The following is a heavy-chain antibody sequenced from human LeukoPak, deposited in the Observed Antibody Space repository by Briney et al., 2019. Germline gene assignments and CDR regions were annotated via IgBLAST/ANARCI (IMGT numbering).Heavy chain of an antibody. CDR2: IWYDGSNK. J-gene: IGHJ3*02. Sequence: GKSLRLSCAASGFTFRSYGMHWVRQAPGKGLECVAIIWYDGSNKYYADSVKGRFTISRENAKNSLYLQMNSLRAGDTAVYFCTRRMRGLGSYSDAFDIWGQGTMVTVSS. V-gene: IGHV3-33*01. CDR1: GFTFRSYG. CDR3: TRRMRGLGSYSDAFDI. D-gene: IGHD3-10*01.